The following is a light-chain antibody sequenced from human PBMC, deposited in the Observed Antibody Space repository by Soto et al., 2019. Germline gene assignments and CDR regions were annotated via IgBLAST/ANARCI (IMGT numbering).Light chain of an antibody. J-gene: IGLJ2*01. Sequence: QSALTQPASVSGSPGQSITISCTGTSSDVGGSNYVSWYQHHPGKAPKLMIYEVNNRPSGVSNRFSGSKSGNTASLTISGLQAEDEADYYCSSYTSNSPVVFGGGTQLTVL. V-gene: IGLV2-14*01. CDR2: EVN. CDR3: SSYTSNSPVV. CDR1: SSDVGGSNY.